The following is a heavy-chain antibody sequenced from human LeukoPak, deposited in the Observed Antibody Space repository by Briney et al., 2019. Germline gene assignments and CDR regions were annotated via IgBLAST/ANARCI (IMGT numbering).Heavy chain of an antibody. CDR2: ISSGSSYI. J-gene: IGHJ4*02. Sequence: GGSLRLSCAASGFTFSSYSMNWVRQAPGKGLEWVSSISSGSSYIYYADSVKGRFTISRDNAKNSLYLQMNGLRAEDTAVYYCARDWSGWYDCDSWGQGTLVTVSS. CDR1: GFTFSSYS. CDR3: ARDWSGWYDCDS. D-gene: IGHD6-19*01. V-gene: IGHV3-21*01.